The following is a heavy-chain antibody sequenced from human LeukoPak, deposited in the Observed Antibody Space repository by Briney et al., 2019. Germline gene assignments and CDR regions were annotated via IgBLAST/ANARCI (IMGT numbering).Heavy chain of an antibody. CDR1: GFTFSSYE. CDR2: ISSSGSTI. V-gene: IGHV3-48*03. J-gene: IGHJ5*02. D-gene: IGHD3-10*01. CDR3: ARPAGSWFDP. Sequence: PGGSLRLSCAASGFTFSSYEMNWVRQAPGKGLEWVSYISSSGSTIYYADSVKGRFTISRDNAKNSLYLQMNSLRAEDTAVYYCARPAGSWFDPWGQGTLVTVSS.